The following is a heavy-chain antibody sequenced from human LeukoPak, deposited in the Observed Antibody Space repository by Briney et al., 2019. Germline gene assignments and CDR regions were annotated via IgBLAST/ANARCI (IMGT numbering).Heavy chain of an antibody. CDR3: AREHIVVVSPNWFDP. V-gene: IGHV6-1*01. D-gene: IGHD2-21*01. CDR2: TYYRSKWYN. Sequence: SQTLSLTCAISGDSVSSNSAAWNWIRQSPSRGLEWLGRTYYRSKWYNDYAVSVKSRITINPDTPKNQFSLQLNSVTPEDTAVYYCAREHIVVVSPNWFDPWGQGTLVTVSS. CDR1: GDSVSSNSAA. J-gene: IGHJ5*02.